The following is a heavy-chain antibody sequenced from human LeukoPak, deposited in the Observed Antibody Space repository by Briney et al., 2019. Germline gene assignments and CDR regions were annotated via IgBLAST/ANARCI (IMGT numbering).Heavy chain of an antibody. CDR2: IRSKANSYAT. CDR3: TSYSTVVTTPFGY. CDR1: GFTFSGSA. J-gene: IGHJ4*02. D-gene: IGHD4-23*01. V-gene: IGHV3-73*01. Sequence: SGGSLRLSCAASGFTFSGSAMHWVRQASGKGLEWVGRIRSKANSYATAYAASVKGRFTISRDDSKNTACLQMNSLKTEDTAVYYCTSYSTVVTTPFGYWGQGTLVTVSS.